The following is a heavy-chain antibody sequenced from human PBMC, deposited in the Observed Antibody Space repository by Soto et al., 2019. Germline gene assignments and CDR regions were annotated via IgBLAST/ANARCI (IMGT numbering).Heavy chain of an antibody. CDR3: ASIWIPTYYDYIWGSYRPDAEYFQH. CDR2: ISAYNCNT. CDR1: GYTFTSYG. D-gene: IGHD3-16*02. Sequence: GVSVKISCKASGYTFTSYGISWVRQAPGQGLEWMGWISAYNCNTNYAQKLQGRVTMTTDTSTSTAYMELRSLRSDDTAVYYCASIWIPTYYDYIWGSYRPDAEYFQHWGQGTLVTVSS. J-gene: IGHJ1*01. V-gene: IGHV1-18*01.